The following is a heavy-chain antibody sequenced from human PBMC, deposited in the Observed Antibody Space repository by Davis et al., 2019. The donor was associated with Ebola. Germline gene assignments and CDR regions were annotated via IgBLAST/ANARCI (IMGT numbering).Heavy chain of an antibody. Sequence: PGGSLRLSCAASGFNFINHAMTWVRQAPGKGLEWVSSITGSGGSTYYADSVKGRFTISRDNSKNTLSLQMNSLRAEDTAVYYCARGGSGSGWHYFDFWGQGTLVTVSS. CDR2: ITGSGGST. D-gene: IGHD6-19*01. J-gene: IGHJ4*02. V-gene: IGHV3-23*01. CDR3: ARGGSGSGWHYFDF. CDR1: GFNFINHA.